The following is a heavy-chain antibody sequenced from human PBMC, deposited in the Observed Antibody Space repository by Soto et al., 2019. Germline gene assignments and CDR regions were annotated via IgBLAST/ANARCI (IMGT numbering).Heavy chain of an antibody. CDR1: GGSISSYY. CDR3: ARFPRGYSYGHFDY. CDR2: IYYSGST. Sequence: ASETLSLTCTVSGGSISSYYWSWIRQPPGKGLEWIGYIYYSGSTNYNPSLKSRVTISVDTSKNQFSLKLSSVTAADTAGYYCARFPRGYSYGHFDYWGQGTLVTVSS. J-gene: IGHJ4*02. D-gene: IGHD5-18*01. V-gene: IGHV4-59*01.